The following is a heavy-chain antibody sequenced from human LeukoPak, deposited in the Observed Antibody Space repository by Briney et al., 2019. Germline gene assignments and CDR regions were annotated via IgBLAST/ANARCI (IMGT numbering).Heavy chain of an antibody. CDR3: VSAVRGSPIDY. CDR2: IKTDGSEA. Sequence: GGSLRLSCAASGFRFSNYWMGWVRQAPGKGPACVANIKTDGSEAYYVDSVKGRFTISRDNAKNSLFLQMNSLRAEDTAIYYCVSAVRGSPIDYWGQGTLVSVPS. D-gene: IGHD3-10*01. V-gene: IGHV3-7*01. CDR1: GFRFSNYW. J-gene: IGHJ4*02.